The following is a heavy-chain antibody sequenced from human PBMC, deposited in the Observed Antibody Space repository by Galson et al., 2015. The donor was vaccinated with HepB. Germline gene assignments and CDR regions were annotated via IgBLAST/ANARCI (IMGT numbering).Heavy chain of an antibody. CDR2: IRYDGSNK. CDR3: AKGVGYYDILTGYSRDAFDI. D-gene: IGHD3-9*01. V-gene: IGHV3-30*02. Sequence: HWVRQAPGKGLEWVAFIRYDGSNKYYADSVKGRFTISRDNSKNTLYLQMNSLRAEDTAVYYCAKGVGYYDILTGYSRDAFDIWGQGTMVTVSS. J-gene: IGHJ3*02.